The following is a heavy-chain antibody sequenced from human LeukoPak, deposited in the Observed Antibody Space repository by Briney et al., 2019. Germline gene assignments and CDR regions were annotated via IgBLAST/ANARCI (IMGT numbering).Heavy chain of an antibody. CDR3: ARHWPSYDYVWGSYRSGYYMDV. V-gene: IGHV4-39*01. J-gene: IGHJ6*03. Sequence: SETLSLTCTVSGGSISSSGYYWGWIRQPPGKGLEWIGSIYYSGSTYYNPSLKSRVTISVDTSKNQFSLKLSSVTAADTAVYYCARHWPSYDYVWGSYRSGYYMDVWGKGTTVTISS. CDR1: GGSISSSGYY. CDR2: IYYSGST. D-gene: IGHD3-16*02.